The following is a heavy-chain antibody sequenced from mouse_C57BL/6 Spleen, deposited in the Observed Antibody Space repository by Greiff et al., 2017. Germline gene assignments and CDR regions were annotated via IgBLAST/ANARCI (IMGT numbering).Heavy chain of an antibody. V-gene: IGHV1-26*01. J-gene: IGHJ2*01. D-gene: IGHD1-1*02. Sequence: EVQLQQSGPELVKPGASVKISCKASGYTFTDYYMNWVKQSHGKSLEWIGDINPNNGGTSYNQKFKGKATLTVDKSSSTAYMELRSLTSEDSAVYYCERWGGYWSQGTTLTVSS. CDR2: INPNNGGT. CDR1: GYTFTDYY. CDR3: ERWGGY.